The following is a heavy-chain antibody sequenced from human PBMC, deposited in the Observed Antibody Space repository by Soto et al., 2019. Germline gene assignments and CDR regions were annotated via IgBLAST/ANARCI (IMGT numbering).Heavy chain of an antibody. CDR2: IWYDGSNK. CDR3: ARDSRYSSSWPAGFDY. CDR1: GFTFSSYG. V-gene: IGHV3-33*01. J-gene: IGHJ4*02. D-gene: IGHD6-13*01. Sequence: LRLSCAASGFTFSSYGMHWVRQAPGKGLEWVAVIWYDGSNKYYADSVKGRFTISRDNSKNTLYLQMNSLRAEDTAVYYCARDSRYSSSWPAGFDYWGQGTLVTVSS.